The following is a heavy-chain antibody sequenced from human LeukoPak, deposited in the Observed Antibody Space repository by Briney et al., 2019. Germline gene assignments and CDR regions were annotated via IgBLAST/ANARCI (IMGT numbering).Heavy chain of an antibody. Sequence: PSQTLSLTCTVSGGSISSGGYYWSWIRQHPGKGLEWIGYIYYSGSTYYNPSLKSRVTISVDTSKNQFSLKLSSVTAADTAVYYCARYYYDSSGYRRDHYYYGMDVWGQGTTVTVSS. CDR1: GGSISSGGYY. CDR2: IYYSGST. V-gene: IGHV4-31*03. CDR3: ARYYYDSSGYRRDHYYYGMDV. J-gene: IGHJ6*02. D-gene: IGHD3-22*01.